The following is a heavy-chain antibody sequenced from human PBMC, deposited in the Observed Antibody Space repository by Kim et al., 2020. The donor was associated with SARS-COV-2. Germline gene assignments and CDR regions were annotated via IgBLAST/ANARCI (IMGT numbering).Heavy chain of an antibody. V-gene: IGHV4-39*01. CDR2: TYYTGTT. J-gene: IGHJ2*01. Sequence: SETLSLTCTVSGGSISSSGYYWGWIRQPPWNGLEWIGRTYYTGTTYYNPSLKSRVTISVDTSKNQFSLKLSSVTAADTAVYYCARPRDNWYFDLWGRGTLVTVSS. CDR3: ARPRDNWYFDL. D-gene: IGHD2-15*01. CDR1: GGSISSSGYY.